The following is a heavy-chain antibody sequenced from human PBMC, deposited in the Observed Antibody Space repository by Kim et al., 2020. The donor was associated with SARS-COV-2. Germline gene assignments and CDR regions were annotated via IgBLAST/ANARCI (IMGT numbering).Heavy chain of an antibody. V-gene: IGHV3-23*01. J-gene: IGHJ6*02. CDR2: LSTNGDNT. D-gene: IGHD2-15*01. CDR1: GFSFSSYA. CDR3: VKNSGSSISSGLGV. Sequence: GGSLRLSCAASGFSFSSYAMSWVRQAPGKGLEWVSSLSTNGDNTYYADSVKGGFNIYRDNSRNTLKMQMNSLRAEETAVYYCVKNSGSSISSGLGVWGQG.